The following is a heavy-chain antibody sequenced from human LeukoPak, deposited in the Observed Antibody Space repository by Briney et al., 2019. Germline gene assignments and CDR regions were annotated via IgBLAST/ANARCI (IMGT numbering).Heavy chain of an antibody. D-gene: IGHD3-22*01. CDR2: ISGSGGTT. J-gene: IGHJ3*02. Sequence: GGSLRLSCAASGFTFSSYYMSWVRQAPGKGLKWVSTISGSGGTTYYADSVKGRFTISRDNSKNTLYLQMNSLRAEDTAVYYCAKDAPIVVVITTVDAFDIWGQGTMVTVSS. V-gene: IGHV3-23*01. CDR3: AKDAPIVVVITTVDAFDI. CDR1: GFTFSSYY.